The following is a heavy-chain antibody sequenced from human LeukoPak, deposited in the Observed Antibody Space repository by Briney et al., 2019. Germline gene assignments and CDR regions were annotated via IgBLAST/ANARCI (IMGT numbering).Heavy chain of an antibody. CDR3: ARVGSYYDVFDI. CDR2: IYYSGST. V-gene: IGHV4-61*01. CDR1: GGSLSSRSYY. J-gene: IGHJ3*02. D-gene: IGHD2-8*01. Sequence: SETLSLTCTVSGGSLSSRSYYWSWIRQPPGKGLEWVGYIYYSGSTNYNPSLKSRVPISLDTSKNQFSVKLSCVSAADRAVYYCARVGSYYDVFDIWGQGTMVTVSS.